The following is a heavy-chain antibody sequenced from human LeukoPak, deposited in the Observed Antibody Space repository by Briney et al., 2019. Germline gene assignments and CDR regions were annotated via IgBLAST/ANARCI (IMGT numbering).Heavy chain of an antibody. CDR1: GGSISISSYY. CDR2: IYYSGST. J-gene: IGHJ4*02. V-gene: IGHV4-39*01. CDR3: ARSVIALKLDY. Sequence: PSETLSLTCTVSGGSISISSYYWGWIRQPPGKGLEWIGSIYYSGSTYYNPSLKSRVTISVDTSKNQFSLKLSSVTAADTAVYYCARSVIALKLDYWGQGTLVTVSS. D-gene: IGHD2/OR15-2a*01.